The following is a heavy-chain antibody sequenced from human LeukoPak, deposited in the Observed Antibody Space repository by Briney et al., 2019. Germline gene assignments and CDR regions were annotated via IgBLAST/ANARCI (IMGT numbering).Heavy chain of an antibody. CDR1: GFSLTTRGVG. J-gene: IGHJ3*02. V-gene: IGHV2-70*11. CDR3: ARMAQQLVGAFDI. D-gene: IGHD6-13*01. Sequence: SGPTLVNPTQTLTLTCAFSGFSLTTRGVGVGWIRQPPGKALEWLARIDWDDDKYYSTSLKTRLTISKDTSNNQLVLTITNMDPVDTATYYCARMAQQLVGAFDIWGQGTMVTVSS. CDR2: IDWDDDK.